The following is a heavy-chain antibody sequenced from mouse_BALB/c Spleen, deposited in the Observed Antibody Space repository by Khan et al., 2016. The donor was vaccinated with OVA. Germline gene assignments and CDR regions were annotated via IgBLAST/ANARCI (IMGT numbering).Heavy chain of an antibody. CDR3: ARSTMITYFDY. CDR1: GYTFTSSW. CDR2: IHPNSGNT. Sequence: QVQLKQSGSVLVRPGASVKLSCKASGYTFTSSWMHWAQQRPGQGLEWIGEIHPNSGNTNYNEKFKGKAILTVDTSSSTAFVDLSSLTSEDSAVYYCARSTMITYFDYWGQGTTLTVSS. J-gene: IGHJ2*01. D-gene: IGHD2-4*01. V-gene: IGHV1S130*01.